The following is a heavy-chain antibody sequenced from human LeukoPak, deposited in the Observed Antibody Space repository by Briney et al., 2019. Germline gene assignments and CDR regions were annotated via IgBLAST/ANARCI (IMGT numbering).Heavy chain of an antibody. CDR2: IIPILGIA. J-gene: IGHJ4*02. V-gene: IGHV1-69*04. CDR3: ALTYYYDSSGYSPFDY. D-gene: IGHD3-22*01. CDR1: GGTFSSYA. Sequence: SVNVSCKASGGTFSSYAISWVRQAPGQGLEWMGGIIPILGIANYAQKFQGRVTITADKSTSTAYMELNSLRSEDTAVYYCALTYYYDSSGYSPFDYWGQGTLVTVSS.